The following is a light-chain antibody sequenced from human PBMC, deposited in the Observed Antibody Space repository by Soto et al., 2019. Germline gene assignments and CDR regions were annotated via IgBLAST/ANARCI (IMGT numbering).Light chain of an antibody. V-gene: IGKV3D-20*02. Sequence: ENVLTQSPGTLSLSPGERATISCRATQTISSDYLAWYQQKPGQAPRLLIYGIFHRATGIPDRFSASGFGTDFTLTISRLEPEDFAVYFCHQRYNWPRVTFGQGTRLEIK. CDR2: GIF. CDR1: QTISSDY. CDR3: HQRYNWPRVT. J-gene: IGKJ5*01.